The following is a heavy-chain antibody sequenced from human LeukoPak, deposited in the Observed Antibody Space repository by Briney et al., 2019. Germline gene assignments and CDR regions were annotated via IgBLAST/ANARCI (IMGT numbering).Heavy chain of an antibody. CDR2: ISGSGGST. CDR1: GFTFSSYS. V-gene: IGHV3-23*01. D-gene: IGHD2-2*02. Sequence: GGSLRLSCAASGFTFSSYSMNWVRQAPEKGLEWVSAISGSGGSTYYADSVKGRFTISRDNSKNTLYLQMNSLRAEDTAVYYCARAGYCSSTSCYRPSGAFDIWGQGTMVTVSS. CDR3: ARAGYCSSTSCYRPSGAFDI. J-gene: IGHJ3*02.